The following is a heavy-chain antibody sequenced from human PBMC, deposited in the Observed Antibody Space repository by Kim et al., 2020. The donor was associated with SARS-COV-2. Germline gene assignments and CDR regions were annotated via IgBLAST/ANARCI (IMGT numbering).Heavy chain of an antibody. J-gene: IGHJ5*02. D-gene: IGHD3-9*01. Sequence: YEQKVQGRVTMTRDTSRSPVYMELSSLRSEDTAVYYCARGGITIFRGAHPWGQGTLVTVSS. V-gene: IGHV1-46*01. CDR3: ARGGITIFRGAHP.